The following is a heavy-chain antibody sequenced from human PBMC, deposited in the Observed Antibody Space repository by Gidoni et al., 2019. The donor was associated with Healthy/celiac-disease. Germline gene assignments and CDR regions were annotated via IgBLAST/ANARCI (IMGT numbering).Heavy chain of an antibody. Sequence: EVQLVESGGGLVQPGGSLRLSCAASGFTFRGYWMSWVRQAPGKGLEWVANIKQDGSEKYYVDSVKGRFTISRDNAKNSLYLQMNSLRAEDTAVYYCARELKRNYYDSRGYYWFDPWGQGTLVTVSS. J-gene: IGHJ5*02. V-gene: IGHV3-7*04. CDR1: GFTFRGYW. CDR3: ARELKRNYYDSRGYYWFDP. D-gene: IGHD3-22*01. CDR2: IKQDGSEK.